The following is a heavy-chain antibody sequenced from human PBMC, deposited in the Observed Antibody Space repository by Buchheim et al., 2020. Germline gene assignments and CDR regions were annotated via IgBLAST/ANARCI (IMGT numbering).Heavy chain of an antibody. Sequence: QVQLEQSGAEVKKPGTSVKVLCKASGYTFTSHWLHWVRQAPGQGLEWMGVIHPSGTATHYAQKLQGRVTMTTDTSTSTVYMEVTSLRSEDTAVYYCVRDMSNTVPRPYWHPDVWGRGTL. CDR3: VRDMSNTVPRPYWHPDV. CDR1: GYTFTSHW. J-gene: IGHJ2*01. CDR2: IHPSGTAT. D-gene: IGHD6-6*01. V-gene: IGHV1-46*01.